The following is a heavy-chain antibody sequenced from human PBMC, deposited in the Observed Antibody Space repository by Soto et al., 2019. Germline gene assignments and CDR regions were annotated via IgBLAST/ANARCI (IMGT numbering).Heavy chain of an antibody. J-gene: IGHJ4*02. V-gene: IGHV3-15*01. CDR1: GFTFSNAW. CDR2: IKSKTDGGTT. D-gene: IGHD4-17*01. Sequence: GGSLRLSCAASGFTFSNAWMSWVRQAPGKGLEWVGRIKSKTDGGTTDYAAPVKGRFTISRDDSKNTLYLQMNSLKTEDTAVYYCTTDPIRAVTTFRTEDKINFDYWGQGTLVTVSS. CDR3: TTDPIRAVTTFRTEDKINFDY.